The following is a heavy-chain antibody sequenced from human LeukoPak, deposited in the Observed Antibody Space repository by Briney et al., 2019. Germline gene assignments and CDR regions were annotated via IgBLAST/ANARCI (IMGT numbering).Heavy chain of an antibody. CDR1: GFTFSSYW. D-gene: IGHD3-10*01. CDR2: IKQDGGEK. J-gene: IGHJ4*02. Sequence: GGSLRLSCAASGFTFSSYWMSWVRQAPGKGLEWVANIKQDGGEKYYVDSVKGRFTISRDNAKNSLYQQMNRLRAEDTAVYYCARPQNSMVRGVTGYWGQGTLVTVSS. CDR3: ARPQNSMVRGVTGY. V-gene: IGHV3-7*05.